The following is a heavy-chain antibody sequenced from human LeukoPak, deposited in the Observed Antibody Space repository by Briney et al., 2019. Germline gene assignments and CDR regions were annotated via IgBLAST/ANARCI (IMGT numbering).Heavy chain of an antibody. D-gene: IGHD6-19*01. CDR2: ISGSGGST. V-gene: IGHV3-23*01. Sequence: HPGGSLRLSCAASGFTFSSYAMSWVRQAPGKGLEWVSAISGSGGSTYYADSVKGRFTISRDNSKNTLYLQMNSLRAEDTAVYYCAKLSPYSSGWHNYFDYWGQGTLVTVSS. CDR3: AKLSPYSSGWHNYFDY. CDR1: GFTFSSYA. J-gene: IGHJ4*02.